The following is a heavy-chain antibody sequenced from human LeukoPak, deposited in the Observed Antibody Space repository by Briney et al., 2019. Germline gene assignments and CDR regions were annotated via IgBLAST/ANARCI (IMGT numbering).Heavy chain of an antibody. D-gene: IGHD6-13*01. CDR1: GGSISSYY. CDR3: ASGIAAT. CDR2: IYYSGST. Sequence: PSETLSLTCTVSGGSISSYYWSWIRQPPGKGLEWIGYIYYSGSTNYNPSLKSRVTISVDTSKNQFSLKLSSVTAADTVVYYCASGIAATWGQGTLVTVSS. V-gene: IGHV4-59*08. J-gene: IGHJ5*02.